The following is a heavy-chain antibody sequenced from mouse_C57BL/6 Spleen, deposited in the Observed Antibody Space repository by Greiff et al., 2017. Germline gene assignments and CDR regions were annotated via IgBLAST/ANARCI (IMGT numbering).Heavy chain of an antibody. Sequence: EVQLQQPGPVLVKPGASVKMSCKASGYTFTDYYMNWVQQSHGKSLEWIGVINPYNGGTSYNQKFKGKATLTVDKSSSTAYMELNSLTSGDSAVYYCARRGLAYWGQGTLVTVSA. V-gene: IGHV1-19*01. CDR3: ARRGLAY. J-gene: IGHJ3*01. CDR1: GYTFTDYY. D-gene: IGHD3-3*01. CDR2: INPYNGGT.